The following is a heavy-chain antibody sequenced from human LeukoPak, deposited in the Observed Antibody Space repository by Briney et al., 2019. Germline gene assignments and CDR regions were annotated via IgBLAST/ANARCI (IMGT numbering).Heavy chain of an antibody. CDR2: ISGDGDST. V-gene: IGHV3-43*02. CDR3: AKDTGITPSGISGFFDF. Sequence: GGSLRLSCAASGFSIDDYAMHWVRQAPGKGLEWVSLISGDGDSTYYADSVKGRFTISRDNSKDSLYLQMNSLRTEDTALYYCAKDTGITPSGISGFFDFWGQGTLVTVS. CDR1: GFSIDDYA. D-gene: IGHD6-13*01. J-gene: IGHJ4*02.